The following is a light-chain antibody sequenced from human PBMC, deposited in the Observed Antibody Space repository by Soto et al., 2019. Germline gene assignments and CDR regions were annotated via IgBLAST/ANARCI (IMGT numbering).Light chain of an antibody. CDR1: SSDVGRYDY. Sequence: QSALTQPASVSGSPGQSITISCTGTSSDVGRYDYVSWYQQHPGKAPKLLIYDVSNRPSGVSNRFSGSKSGNTASLTISGLQAEDEAEYYCSSYTTSRTYVFGTVTKLTVL. CDR3: SSYTTSRTYV. J-gene: IGLJ1*01. V-gene: IGLV2-14*03. CDR2: DVS.